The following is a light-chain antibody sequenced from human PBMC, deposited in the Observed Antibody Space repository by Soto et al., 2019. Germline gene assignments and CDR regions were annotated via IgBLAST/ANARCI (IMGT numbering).Light chain of an antibody. Sequence: SVLPKPASVYGSPGQSITISCTGTSSDVGSYNLVSWYQQHPGKAPKLMIYEVSKRPSGVSNRFSGSKSGNTASLTISGLQAEDEADYYCCSYAGSSTFYVFGTGTKVTVL. V-gene: IGLV2-23*02. CDR3: CSYAGSSTFYV. CDR2: EVS. J-gene: IGLJ1*01. CDR1: SSDVGSYNL.